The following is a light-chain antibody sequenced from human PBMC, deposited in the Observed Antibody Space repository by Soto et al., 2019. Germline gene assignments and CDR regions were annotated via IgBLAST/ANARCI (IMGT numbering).Light chain of an antibody. Sequence: DIQLTQSPSSVSASVGDRVTITCRASQYVNRRLAWYQQKAGKAPKLLIYAASNLQTGVPSRFSGSGSGKDFTLTITSLQPEDSGIYYCQQANSFPYTFGQGTKLDIK. CDR1: QYVNRR. V-gene: IGKV1-12*01. CDR2: AAS. CDR3: QQANSFPYT. J-gene: IGKJ2*01.